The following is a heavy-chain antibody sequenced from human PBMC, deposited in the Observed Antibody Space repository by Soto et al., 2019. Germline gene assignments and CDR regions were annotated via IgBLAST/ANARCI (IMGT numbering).Heavy chain of an antibody. CDR2: IYYSGST. CDR3: ARGHLSGLRNLDWEACFDP. Sequence: SQTLPLTCTVSGGSPSSYYWSWIRQPPWKRLEWIGHIYYSGSTNYNPSLKSRVTISVDTSKNQFSLKLSSVTAADTAVYYCARGHLSGLRNLDWEACFDPWGQRTLVTVSS. CDR1: GGSPSSYY. J-gene: IGHJ5*02. D-gene: IGHD3-9*01. V-gene: IGHV4-59*12.